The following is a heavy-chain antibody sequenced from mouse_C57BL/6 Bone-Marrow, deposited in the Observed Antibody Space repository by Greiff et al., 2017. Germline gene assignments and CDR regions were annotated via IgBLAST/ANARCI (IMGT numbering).Heavy chain of an antibody. J-gene: IGHJ1*03. Sequence: DVKLVESGGGLVQPGESLKLSCESNEYEFPSHDMSWVRKTPEKRLELVAAINSDGGSTYYPDTMERRFILSRDNTKKTLYMQMSSLRSEDTALYYCARIYYYGSSHWYFDVWVTGTTVTVSS. CDR1: EYEFPSHD. CDR2: INSDGGST. V-gene: IGHV5-2*01. D-gene: IGHD1-1*01. CDR3: ARIYYYGSSHWYFDV.